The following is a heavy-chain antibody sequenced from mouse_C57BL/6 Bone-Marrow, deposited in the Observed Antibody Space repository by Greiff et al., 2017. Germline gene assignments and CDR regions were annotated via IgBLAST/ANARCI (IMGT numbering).Heavy chain of an antibody. CDR2: IDPSDSYT. V-gene: IGHV1-69*01. CDR1: GYTFTSYW. Sequence: QVQLQQPGAELVMPGASVKLSCKASGYTFTSYWMPWVKQRPGQGLEWIGEIDPSDSYTNYNQKFKGKSTLTVDKSSSTAYMQLSSLTSEDSAVYYCARAPNGPFAYWGQGTLVTVSA. J-gene: IGHJ3*01. CDR3: ARAPNGPFAY.